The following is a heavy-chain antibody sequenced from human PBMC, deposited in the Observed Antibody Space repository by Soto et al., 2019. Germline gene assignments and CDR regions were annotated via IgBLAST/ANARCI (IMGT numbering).Heavy chain of an antibody. Sequence: PGGSLRLSCAASGFTFSSYAMSWVRQAPGKGLEWVSAISGSGGSTYYADSVKGRFTISRDNSKNTLYLQMNSLRAEDTAVYYCAKDPFSYSRSWPVPDYWGQGTLVTVSS. J-gene: IGHJ4*02. CDR1: GFTFSSYA. V-gene: IGHV3-23*01. CDR2: ISGSGGST. D-gene: IGHD6-13*01. CDR3: AKDPFSYSRSWPVPDY.